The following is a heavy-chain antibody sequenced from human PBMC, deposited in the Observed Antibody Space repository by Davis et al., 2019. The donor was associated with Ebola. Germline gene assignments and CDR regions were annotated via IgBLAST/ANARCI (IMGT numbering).Heavy chain of an antibody. CDR3: ARGASRGSYYLMNY. J-gene: IGHJ4*02. CDR2: INSDGSST. Sequence: HTGGSLRLSCAASGFTFSTYWMHWVRQAPGKGLVWVSRINSDGSSTSYADSVKGRFTISRDNAKNTLYLQMNSLRAEDTAVYYCARGASRGSYYLMNYWGQGTLVTVSS. D-gene: IGHD1-26*01. CDR1: GFTFSTYW. V-gene: IGHV3-74*01.